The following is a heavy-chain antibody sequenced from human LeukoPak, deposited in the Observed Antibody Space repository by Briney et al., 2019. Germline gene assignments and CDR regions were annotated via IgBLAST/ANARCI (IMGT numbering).Heavy chain of an antibody. Sequence: ASVKVSCKASGGTFSNYAISWVRQAPGQGLEWMGIINPSGGSTSYAQKFQGRVTMTRDMSTSTVYMELSSLRSEDTAVYYCARDDYVVGDYWGQGTLVTVSS. D-gene: IGHD2-15*01. CDR3: ARDDYVVGDY. J-gene: IGHJ4*02. CDR1: GGTFSNYA. CDR2: INPSGGST. V-gene: IGHV1-46*01.